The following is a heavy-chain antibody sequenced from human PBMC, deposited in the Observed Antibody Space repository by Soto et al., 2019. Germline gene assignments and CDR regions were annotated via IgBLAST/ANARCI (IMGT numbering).Heavy chain of an antibody. Sequence: QVQLVQSGAEVKKPGASVRLSCKASGYTFTDFYIHWVRQAPGQGLEWMGWSNPNSGGVNYAEKFPGWVTLTRDTSVSTAYMDLRRLKSEDTAVYYCARGGATEPTLPGFGEFFMDVWGKGTAVTVS. V-gene: IGHV1-2*04. J-gene: IGHJ6*03. CDR3: ARGGATEPTLPGFGEFFMDV. D-gene: IGHD3-10*01. CDR1: GYTFTDFY. CDR2: SNPNSGGV.